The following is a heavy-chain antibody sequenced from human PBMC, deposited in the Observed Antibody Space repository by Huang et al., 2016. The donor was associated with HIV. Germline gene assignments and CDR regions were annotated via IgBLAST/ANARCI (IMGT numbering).Heavy chain of an antibody. J-gene: IGHJ4*02. CDR3: AKGGSAAAVLDF. CDR2: ISYDAKTK. Sequence: QVQLVESGGGVVQPGRSLRISCAASGFTFSLYGMNGVRQAPGKGLEWLAVISYDAKTKDYADSGKGRFTISRENSKTTLYLQMNRLRVEDTALYYCAKGGSAAAVLDFWGQGTLVTVSS. V-gene: IGHV3-30*18. CDR1: GFTFSLYG. D-gene: IGHD6-13*01.